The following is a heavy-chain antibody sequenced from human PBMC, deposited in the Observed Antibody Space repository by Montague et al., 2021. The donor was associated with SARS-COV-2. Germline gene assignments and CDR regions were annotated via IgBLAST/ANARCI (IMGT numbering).Heavy chain of an antibody. CDR2: IYYSGST. D-gene: IGHD5-18*01. CDR1: GGSISSYY. V-gene: IGHV4-59*01. CDR3: ARGNTWEGYSYGFDY. Sequence: SETLSLTCTVSGGSISSYYWSWIRQPPGKGLEWIGYIYYSGSTNYNPSLKSRVTISVDTSKNQFSLKLSSVTAADTAVYYCARGNTWEGYSYGFDYWGQGTLVTASS. J-gene: IGHJ4*02.